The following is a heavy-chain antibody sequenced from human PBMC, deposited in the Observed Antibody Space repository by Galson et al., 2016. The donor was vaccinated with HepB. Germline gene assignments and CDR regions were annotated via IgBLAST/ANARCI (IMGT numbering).Heavy chain of an antibody. CDR3: ARERFTSSADAFEI. V-gene: IGHV1-8*02. CDR1: GYIFSSYG. J-gene: IGHJ3*02. D-gene: IGHD6-19*01. Sequence: SVKVSCKASGYIFSSYGFSWVRQAPGQGLEWMGWMNPNNGNTGYAQKFQGRVTMTGDTSTSTAYLEVSSLTFEDTATYYCARERFTSSADAFEIWGQGTVITVS. CDR2: MNPNNGNT.